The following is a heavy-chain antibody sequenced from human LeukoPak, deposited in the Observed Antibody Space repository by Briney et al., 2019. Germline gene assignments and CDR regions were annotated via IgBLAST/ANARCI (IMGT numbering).Heavy chain of an antibody. V-gene: IGHV3-53*01. CDR2: IHSGGTT. CDR3: ARERRYCSGDNCYSGLDY. CDR1: GFTFSSSS. D-gene: IGHD2-15*01. Sequence: PGGSLRLSCAASGFTFSSSSMSWVRQAPGKGLEWVSLIHSGGTTDYADSVKDRFSISRDYSKNTVNLQINSLRAEDTAVYYCARERRYCSGDNCYSGLDYWGQGTQVTVSS. J-gene: IGHJ4*02.